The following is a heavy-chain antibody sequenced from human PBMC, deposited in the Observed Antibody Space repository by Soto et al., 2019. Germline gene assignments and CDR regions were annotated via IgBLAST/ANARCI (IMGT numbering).Heavy chain of an antibody. CDR3: ARGDGYIYGNTFDS. Sequence: QMQLVESGGGVVQPGRSLRLSCAASGFTFNNYAMHWVRQAPGKGLEWVAFISYDGSSKYYADSVTGRFTVSRDNSRNTLYLQMNSLRAEDTAVYYCARGDGYIYGNTFDSWGQGTLVTVSS. V-gene: IGHV3-30-3*01. D-gene: IGHD5-18*01. J-gene: IGHJ4*02. CDR1: GFTFNNYA. CDR2: ISYDGSSK.